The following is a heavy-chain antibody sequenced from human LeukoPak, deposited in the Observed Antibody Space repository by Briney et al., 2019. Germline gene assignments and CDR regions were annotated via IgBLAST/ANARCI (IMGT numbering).Heavy chain of an antibody. CDR2: IREKPPSYST. D-gene: IGHD5-24*01. V-gene: IGHV3-72*01. CDR3: ARGFRYGSNWGFDY. J-gene: IGHJ4*02. Sequence: GGSLRLSCTASGFTFSDHYMDWVRQAPGKGLEWVARIREKPPSYSTEYAASVKGRFTISRDDSKNSLYLQMSSLKTEDTAVYYCARGFRYGSNWGFDYWGQGTLVTVSS. CDR1: GFTFSDHY.